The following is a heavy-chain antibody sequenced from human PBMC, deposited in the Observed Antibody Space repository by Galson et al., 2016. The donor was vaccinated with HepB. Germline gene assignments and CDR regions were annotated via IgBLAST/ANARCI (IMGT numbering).Heavy chain of an antibody. CDR3: TTARTTWDY. V-gene: IGHV3-15*01. J-gene: IGHJ4*02. Sequence: SLRLSCAASGFTFSSYGMSWVRQAPGKGLEWVGRIKSETDGVTTGYAAPVKGRFTISRDDSKNMLYLQMNSLKTEDTAVYYCTTARTTWDYWGQGTLVTVSS. CDR2: IKSETDGVTT. CDR1: GFTFSSYG. D-gene: IGHD1-14*01.